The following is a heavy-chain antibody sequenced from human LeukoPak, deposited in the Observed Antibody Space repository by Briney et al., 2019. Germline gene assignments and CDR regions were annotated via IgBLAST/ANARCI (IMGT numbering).Heavy chain of an antibody. D-gene: IGHD1-1*01. V-gene: IGHV3-21*04. CDR1: GFTFSRYS. CDR3: AKAQAADYNYYFDY. J-gene: IGHJ4*02. Sequence: PGGSLRLSCAASGFTFSRYSMNWVRQAPGKGLDWVSSISISSNYRYYADSVKGRFTISRDNSKNTLYLQMNSLRVEDTAVYYCAKAQAADYNYYFDYWGQGTLVTVSS. CDR2: ISISSNYR.